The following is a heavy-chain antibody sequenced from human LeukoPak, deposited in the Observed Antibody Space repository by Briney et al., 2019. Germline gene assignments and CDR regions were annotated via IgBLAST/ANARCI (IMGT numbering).Heavy chain of an antibody. CDR2: VPHDGSSA. V-gene: IGHV3-30*04. CDR1: GFTFNSYH. CDR3: ARQSLGASGLDH. Sequence: PGRSLRLSCAVSGFTFNSYHMHWVRQAPNKGLDWVAVVPHDGSSASHAASVNGRFTISRDNSKYTVFLQMNSLRVDDTAIYYCARQSLGASGLDHWGQGVLVTVSS. J-gene: IGHJ5*02. D-gene: IGHD1-26*01.